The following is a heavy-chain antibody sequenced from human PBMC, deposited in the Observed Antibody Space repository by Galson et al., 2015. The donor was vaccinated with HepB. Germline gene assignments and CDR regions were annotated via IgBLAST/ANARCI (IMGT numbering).Heavy chain of an antibody. CDR3: ARDPYTGYRRGWFDP. CDR1: GFTFSDYY. CDR2: ISSSGSTV. J-gene: IGHJ5*02. V-gene: IGHV3-11*01. D-gene: IGHD5-12*01. Sequence: LRLSCAASGFTFSDYYMSWIRQAPGKGLEWVSYISSSGSTVNYADSVKGRFTISRDNAKNSMYLQMNSLRAEDTAVYYCARDPYTGYRRGWFDPWGQGTLVTVSS.